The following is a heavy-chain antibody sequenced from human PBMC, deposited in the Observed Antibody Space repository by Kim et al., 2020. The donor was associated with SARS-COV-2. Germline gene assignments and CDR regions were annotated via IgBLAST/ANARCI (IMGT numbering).Heavy chain of an antibody. D-gene: IGHD2-2*01. CDR2: ISGSSSYI. CDR1: GFTFSSYS. CDR3: ARRGQSTNWCIDY. V-gene: IGHV3-21*01. Sequence: GGSLRLSCVASGFTFSSYSMNWVRQAPGKGLEWVSSISGSSSYIYYVDSLKGRFTISRDNAKNSLYLRMNSLRAEDTAVYYCARRGQSTNWCIDYGGQGT. J-gene: IGHJ4*02.